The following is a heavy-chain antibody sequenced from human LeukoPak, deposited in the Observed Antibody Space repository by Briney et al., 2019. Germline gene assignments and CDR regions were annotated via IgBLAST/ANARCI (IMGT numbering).Heavy chain of an antibody. V-gene: IGHV1-2*02. J-gene: IGHJ4*02. D-gene: IGHD2-2*02. CDR3: ARDHCSSTSCYTWDYFDY. CDR2: INPNSGGT. Sequence: ASVKVSCKASGYTFTGCYMHWVRQAPGQGLEWMGWINPNSGGTNYAQKFQGRVTMTRDTSISTAYMELSRLRSDDTAVYYCARDHCSSTSCYTWDYFDYWGQGTLVTVSS. CDR1: GYTFTGCY.